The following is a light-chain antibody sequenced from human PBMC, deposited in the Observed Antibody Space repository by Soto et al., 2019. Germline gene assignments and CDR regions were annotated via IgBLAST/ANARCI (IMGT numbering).Light chain of an antibody. Sequence: SYELTQPPSVSVSPGQTASITCSGDKLGDKYVCWYQQKPGQSPVVVMYQDSKRPSGIPERFSGSNSGNTATLTISGTQAMDEADYYCQAWYRSTVVLGGGTKVTVL. CDR1: KLGDKY. J-gene: IGLJ2*01. V-gene: IGLV3-1*01. CDR2: QDS. CDR3: QAWYRSTVV.